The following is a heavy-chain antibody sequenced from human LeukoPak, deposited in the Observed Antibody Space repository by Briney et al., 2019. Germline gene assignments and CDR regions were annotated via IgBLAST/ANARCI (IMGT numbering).Heavy chain of an antibody. D-gene: IGHD2-2*01. J-gene: IGHJ5*02. CDR2: IYYSGST. CDR1: GGSISSYY. V-gene: IGHV4-59*01. Sequence: SETLSLTCTVSGGSISSYYWSWIRQPPGKGLEWIGYIYYSGSTNYNPSLKSRVTISVDTSKNQFSLKLSSVTAADTAMYYCARGLPAASSAPWGQGTLVTVSS. CDR3: ARGLPAASSAP.